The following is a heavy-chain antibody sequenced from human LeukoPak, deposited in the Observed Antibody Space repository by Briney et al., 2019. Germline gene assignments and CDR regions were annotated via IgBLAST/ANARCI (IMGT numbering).Heavy chain of an antibody. V-gene: IGHV3-23*01. CDR1: GFTLSSYA. CDR3: ARRSVSRCFDL. CDR2: ISIGGNG. Sequence: GGSLRLSCAASGFTLSSYATSWVRQAPGKGLEWVSAISIGGNGYYADSVKGRFTISRENSKNTLDLQMNSLRAEDTAVYYCARRSVSRCFDLWGRGTLITVSS. D-gene: IGHD4-17*01. J-gene: IGHJ2*01.